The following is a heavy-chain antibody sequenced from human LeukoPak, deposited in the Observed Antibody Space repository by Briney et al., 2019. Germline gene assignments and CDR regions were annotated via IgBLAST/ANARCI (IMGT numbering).Heavy chain of an antibody. Sequence: PGGSLRLSCAASGFTFSSYSMNWVRQAPGKGLEWVSSITSSSSYTYYADSVKGRFTISRDNAKNSLYLHMNSLRAEDTAVYYCARVQMYDWNLDYWGQGTLVTVSS. CDR2: ITSSSSYT. CDR3: ARVQMYDWNLDY. J-gene: IGHJ4*02. V-gene: IGHV3-21*01. D-gene: IGHD1-20*01. CDR1: GFTFSSYS.